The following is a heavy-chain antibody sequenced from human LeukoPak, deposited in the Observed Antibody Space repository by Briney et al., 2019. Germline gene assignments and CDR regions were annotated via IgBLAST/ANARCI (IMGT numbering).Heavy chain of an antibody. CDR2: TYYRSRWYN. CDR1: GDSVSSNMVA. Sequence: SQTLSLTCAISGDSVSSNMVAWNWIRQSPSRGLEWLGRTYYRSRWYNNYAVSLKSRITINPDTSKNQFSLELSSVTPEDTAVYYCTRETINYFDYWGQGTLVTVSS. D-gene: IGHD4/OR15-4a*01. V-gene: IGHV6-1*01. CDR3: TRETINYFDY. J-gene: IGHJ4*02.